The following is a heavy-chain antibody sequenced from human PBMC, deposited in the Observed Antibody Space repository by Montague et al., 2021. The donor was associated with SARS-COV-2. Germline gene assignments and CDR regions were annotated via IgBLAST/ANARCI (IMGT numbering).Heavy chain of an antibody. V-gene: IGHV3-21*01. D-gene: IGHD5/OR15-5a*01. CDR2: ISTSSLYI. CDR1: GFTFSKYS. CDR3: ARALSASYSVGGDSFDI. Sequence: SLRLSCAASGFTFSKYSMNWVRQAPGKGLEWVSSISTSSLYIYYXAPVRSRFTISRANAKNSLFLQMDSLRAEDTAVYYCARALSASYSVGGDSFDIWGQGTMITVSS. J-gene: IGHJ3*02.